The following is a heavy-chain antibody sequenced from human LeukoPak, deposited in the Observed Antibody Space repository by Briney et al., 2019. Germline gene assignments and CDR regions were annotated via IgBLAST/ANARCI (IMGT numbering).Heavy chain of an antibody. CDR1: GFTFSSYA. D-gene: IGHD3-10*01. Sequence: PGGSLRLSCAASGFTFSSYAMSWVRQAPGKGQEWVSAISGSGGSTYYADSVKGRFTISRDNSKNTLCLQMNSLRAEDTAVYYCAKDYIYYYGMDVWGQGTTVTVSS. J-gene: IGHJ6*02. CDR2: ISGSGGST. CDR3: AKDYIYYYGMDV. V-gene: IGHV3-23*01.